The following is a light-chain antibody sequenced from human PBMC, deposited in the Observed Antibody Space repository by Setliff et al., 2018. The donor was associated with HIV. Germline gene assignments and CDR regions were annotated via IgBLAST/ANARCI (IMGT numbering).Light chain of an antibody. CDR3: SSYTSSSTGV. V-gene: IGLV2-14*03. CDR1: SSDVGGYNY. CDR2: DVS. J-gene: IGLJ1*01. Sequence: QSALAQPASVSGSPGQSITISCTGTSSDVGGYNYVSWYQQHPGKAPKLMIYDVSNRPSGVSNRFSGSKSGNTASLTISGPQAEDEADYYCSSYTSSSTGVLGTGTKVTVL.